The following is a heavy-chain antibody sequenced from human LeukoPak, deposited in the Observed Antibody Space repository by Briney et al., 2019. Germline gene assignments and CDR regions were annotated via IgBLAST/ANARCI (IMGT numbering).Heavy chain of an antibody. CDR3: ARDYQGYCTNGVCYPENYFDY. V-gene: IGHV4-39*07. J-gene: IGHJ4*02. CDR2: IFYSGST. D-gene: IGHD2-8*01. Sequence: SETLSLTCTVSSGSISTSNYYWGWVRQPPGKALEWMGNIFYSGSTYYSPSLKSRVTISLDTSRNQFSLKLNSVTAADTAVYYCARDYQGYCTNGVCYPENYFDYWGQGTLVTVSS. CDR1: SGSISTSNYY.